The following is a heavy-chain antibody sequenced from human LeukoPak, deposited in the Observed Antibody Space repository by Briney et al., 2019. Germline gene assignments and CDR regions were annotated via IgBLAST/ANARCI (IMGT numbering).Heavy chain of an antibody. D-gene: IGHD3-22*01. V-gene: IGHV3-23*01. CDR2: ISGSGGST. CDR1: GFTFSSYA. CDR3: ARVYYQDSGTSYRHLDY. J-gene: IGHJ4*02. Sequence: PGGSLRLSCAASGFTFSSYAMNWVRQAPGKGLEWVSSISGSGGSTYYADSVKGRFTISRDNVKNSLYLQINSLRADDSAVYYCARVYYQDSGTSYRHLDYWGQGTLVTVSS.